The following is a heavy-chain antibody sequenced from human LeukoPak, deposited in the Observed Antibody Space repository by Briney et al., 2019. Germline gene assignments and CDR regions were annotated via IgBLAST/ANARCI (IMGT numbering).Heavy chain of an antibody. J-gene: IGHJ3*02. CDR3: ARDRYDSSGYYFDAFDI. V-gene: IGHV1-18*01. CDR1: GYTFTSYG. D-gene: IGHD3-22*01. CDR2: ISAYNGNT. Sequence: ASVKVSCKASGYTFTSYGISWVRQAPGQGLEWMGWISAYNGNTNYAQKLQGRVTMTTDTSTSTAYMELRSLRSDDTAVYYCARDRYDSSGYYFDAFDIWGQGTMVTVSS.